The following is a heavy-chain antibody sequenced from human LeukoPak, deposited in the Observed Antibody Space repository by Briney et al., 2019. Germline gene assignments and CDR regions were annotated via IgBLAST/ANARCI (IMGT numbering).Heavy chain of an antibody. V-gene: IGHV1-69*05. CDR2: VIPLFATT. CDR1: GGTFNNYA. Sequence: GASVKVSCKASGGTFNNYAISWVRQARGQGLEWMGGVIPLFATTNYTQTLQGRVTITTDESTNTVYMELRNLTSDDTAAYYCARSYLVFNWFDPWGQGTQVTVSS. CDR3: ARSYLVFNWFDP. J-gene: IGHJ5*02. D-gene: IGHD6-13*01.